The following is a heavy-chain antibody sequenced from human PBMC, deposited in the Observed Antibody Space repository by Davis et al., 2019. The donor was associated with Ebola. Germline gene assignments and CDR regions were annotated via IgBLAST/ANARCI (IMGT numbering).Heavy chain of an antibody. J-gene: IGHJ6*03. D-gene: IGHD6-19*01. CDR3: ATGSGWNYYYMDV. CDR2: IRYDGSNK. Sequence: PGGSLRLSCAASGFTFSSYGMHWVRQAPGKGLEWVAFIRYDGSNKYYADSVKGRFTISRDNSKNSLYLQMNSLRAEDTALYYCATGSGWNYYYMDVWGKGTTVTVSS. V-gene: IGHV3-30*02. CDR1: GFTFSSYG.